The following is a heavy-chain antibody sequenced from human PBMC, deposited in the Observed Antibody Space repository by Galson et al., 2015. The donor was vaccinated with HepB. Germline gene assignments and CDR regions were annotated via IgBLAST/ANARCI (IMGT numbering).Heavy chain of an antibody. CDR3: ARSYCGGDCYSDDAFDI. Sequence: TLSLTCSVSGGSISRGGYSWRWIRQPPGRGLEWIGYIYHSRNTYYNPSLKSRVTISIDRSKNQFFLRLSSVTAADTAVYYCARSYCGGDCYSDDAFDIWGQGTKVTVSS. CDR1: GGSISRGGYS. D-gene: IGHD2-21*02. J-gene: IGHJ3*02. CDR2: IYHSRNT. V-gene: IGHV4-30-2*01.